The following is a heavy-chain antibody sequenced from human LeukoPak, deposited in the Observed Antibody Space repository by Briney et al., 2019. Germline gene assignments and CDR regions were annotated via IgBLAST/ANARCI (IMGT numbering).Heavy chain of an antibody. Sequence: GGSLRLSCAASGFTFSTYGMTWVRQAPGKGLEWVSAISGSAATTFYADSVKGRFTISRDNSKNTLYLQMNSLRAEDTAVYYCAKLTMVRGVIFDQMYYFDYWGQGTLVTVSS. CDR2: ISGSAATT. CDR1: GFTFSTYG. V-gene: IGHV3-23*01. D-gene: IGHD3-10*01. J-gene: IGHJ4*02. CDR3: AKLTMVRGVIFDQMYYFDY.